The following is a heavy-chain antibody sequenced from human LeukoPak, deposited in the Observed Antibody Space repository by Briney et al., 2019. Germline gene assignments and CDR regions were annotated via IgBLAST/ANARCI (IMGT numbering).Heavy chain of an antibody. CDR2: IYSGGRT. CDR1: GFTFSSNY. D-gene: IGHD6-19*01. J-gene: IGHJ4*02. Sequence: GGSLRLSCAASGFTFSSNYMSWVRQAPGKGLEWVSVIYSGGRTDYADSVKGRFTISRDNSKNTLYLQMNSLRAEDTAVYFCARGGSGWGYFDYWGQGTLVTVSS. V-gene: IGHV3-53*01. CDR3: ARGGSGWGYFDY.